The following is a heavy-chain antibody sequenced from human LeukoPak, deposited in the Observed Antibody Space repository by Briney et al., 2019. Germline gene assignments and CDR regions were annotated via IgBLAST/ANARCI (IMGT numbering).Heavy chain of an antibody. CDR3: AKKYYYDSSGYYRENDY. CDR1: GFTFSSYS. Sequence: GGSLRLSCAASGFTFSSYSMNWVRQAPGKGLEWVSSISSSSSYIYYADSVKGRFTISRDNSKNTLYRQMNSLRAEDTAVYYCAKKYYYDSSGYYRENDYWGQGTLVTVSS. D-gene: IGHD3-22*01. CDR2: ISSSSSYI. J-gene: IGHJ4*02. V-gene: IGHV3-21*04.